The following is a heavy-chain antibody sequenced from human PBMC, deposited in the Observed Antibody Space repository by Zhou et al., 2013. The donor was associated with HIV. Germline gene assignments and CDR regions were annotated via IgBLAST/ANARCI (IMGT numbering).Heavy chain of an antibody. CDR2: INPSGGST. V-gene: IGHV1-46*03. Sequence: QVQLVQSGAEVKKPGASVKVSCKASGYTFTSYYMHWVRQAPGQGLEWMGIINPSGGSTSYAQKFQGRVTMTRDTSTSTVYMELSSLRSEDTAVYYCARGARAIFGVVITKTGFDPWGQGTLVTVSS. J-gene: IGHJ5*02. D-gene: IGHD3-3*01. CDR1: GYTFTSYY. CDR3: ARGARAIFGVVITKTGFDP.